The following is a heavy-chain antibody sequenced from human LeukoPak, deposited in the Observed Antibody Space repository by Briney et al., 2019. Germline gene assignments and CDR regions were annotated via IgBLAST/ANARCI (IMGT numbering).Heavy chain of an antibody. CDR2: IVVGSGNT. CDR3: AAGKGGDGSGWTSYYYYYGMDV. V-gene: IGHV1-58*02. D-gene: IGHD6-19*01. J-gene: IGHJ6*02. Sequence: SVKVSCKASGSTFTSSAMQWVRQARGQRLEWIGWIVVGSGNTNYAQKFQERVTITRDMSTSTAYMELSSLRSEDTAVYYCAAGKGGDGSGWTSYYYYYGMDVWGQGTTVTVSS. CDR1: GSTFTSSA.